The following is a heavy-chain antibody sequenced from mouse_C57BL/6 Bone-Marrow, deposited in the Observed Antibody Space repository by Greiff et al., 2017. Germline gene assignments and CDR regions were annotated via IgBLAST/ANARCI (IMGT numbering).Heavy chain of an antibody. CDR2: FHPYNDDT. D-gene: IGHD5-1*01. Sequence: VQLQQSGAELVKPGASVKMSCKASGYTFTTYPLAWMKQNPGQSLEWIGNFHPYNDDTKYNEKFKGKATLTVAKSSNTVYLQLSRLTSDYSAVYYCSRSSTFFYYFDYWGQGTTLTVSS. CDR1: GYTFTTYP. CDR3: SRSSTFFYYFDY. V-gene: IGHV1-47*01. J-gene: IGHJ2*01.